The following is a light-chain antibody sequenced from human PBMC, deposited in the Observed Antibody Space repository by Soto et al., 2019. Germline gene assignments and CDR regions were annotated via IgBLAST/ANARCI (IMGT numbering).Light chain of an antibody. J-gene: IGLJ1*01. CDR2: EVS. CDR1: SSDVGGYNY. V-gene: IGLV2-14*01. Sequence: QSVLTQPASVSGSPGQSITISCTGTSSDVGGYNYVSWYQQHPGKAPKLMIYEVSNRPSGVYNRFSGSKSGNTASLTISGLQAEDEADYYCSSSTSSSTLEVFGTGTKVTVL. CDR3: SSSTSSSTLEV.